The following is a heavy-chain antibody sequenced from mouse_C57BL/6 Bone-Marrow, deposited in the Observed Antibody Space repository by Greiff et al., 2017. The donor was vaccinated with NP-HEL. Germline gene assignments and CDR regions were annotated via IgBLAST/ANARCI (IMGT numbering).Heavy chain of an antibody. D-gene: IGHD2-4*01. CDR1: GYSITSGYY. CDR3: ARERLRAWFAY. CDR2: ISYDGSN. Sequence: VQLKESGPGLVKPSQSLSLTCSVTGYSITSGYYWNWIRQFPGNKLEWMGYISYDGSNNYNPSLKNRISITRDTSKNQFFLKLNSVTTEDTATYYCARERLRAWFAYWGQGTLVTVSA. V-gene: IGHV3-6*01. J-gene: IGHJ3*01.